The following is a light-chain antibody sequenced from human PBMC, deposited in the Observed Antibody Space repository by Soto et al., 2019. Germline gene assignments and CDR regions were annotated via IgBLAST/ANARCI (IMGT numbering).Light chain of an antibody. CDR1: QLFSSN. Sequence: RGSTQYTTTLSVSPGESGTLSWRASQLFSSNLAWYQRRPGQAPRLLIYGSSTRATGVPPRFSGSASGTEFTLTISSLRSEDFGVYYCQQYNDWPRTFGQGTRLEI. CDR3: QQYNDWPRT. CDR2: GSS. J-gene: IGKJ5*01. V-gene: IGKV3-15*01.